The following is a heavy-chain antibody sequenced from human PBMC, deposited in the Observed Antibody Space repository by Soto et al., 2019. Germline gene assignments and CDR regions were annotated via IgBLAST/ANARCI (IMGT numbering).Heavy chain of an antibody. CDR2: IYYSGST. V-gene: IGHV4-61*08. CDR3: AREFGDSGYDYGAFDI. CDR1: GGSISSGGYY. Sequence: SETLSLTCTVSGGSISSGGYYWSWIRQHPGKGLEWIGYIYYSGSTYYNPSLKSRVTISVDTSKNQFSLKLSSVTAADTAVYYCAREFGDSGYDYGAFDIWGQGTMVTVSS. J-gene: IGHJ3*02. D-gene: IGHD5-12*01.